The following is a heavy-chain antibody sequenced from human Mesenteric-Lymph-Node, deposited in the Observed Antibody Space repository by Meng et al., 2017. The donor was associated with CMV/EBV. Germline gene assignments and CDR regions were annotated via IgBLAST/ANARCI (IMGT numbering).Heavy chain of an antibody. V-gene: IGHV4-34*01. J-gene: IGHJ4*02. CDR3: ARGSDIPVNNY. CDR2: INHSGVP. CDR1: GGSFSGYY. Sequence: QVQLQQWGAGLLKPSETLSLTCAVHGGSFSGYYWSWIRQPPGKGLEWIGEINHSGVPNYNPSLKSRVTISLDRSKNQFSLKLSSVTAEDTAVHYCARGSDIPVNNYWGQGTLVTVSS. D-gene: IGHD2-15*01.